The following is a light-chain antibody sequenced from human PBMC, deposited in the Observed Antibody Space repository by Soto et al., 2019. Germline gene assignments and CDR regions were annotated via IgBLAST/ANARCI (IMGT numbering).Light chain of an antibody. CDR1: SSDVGGYNH. V-gene: IGLV2-14*01. J-gene: IGLJ2*01. CDR2: AVC. Sequence: QSALTQPASVSGSPGQSITISCTGTSSDVGGYNHVSWYQHSPGKAPKLILFAVCDRPSGVSHRFSGSKSGNTASLTISGLQADDEADYYCCSYTSLSTVVFGGGTQLTVL. CDR3: CSYTSLSTVV.